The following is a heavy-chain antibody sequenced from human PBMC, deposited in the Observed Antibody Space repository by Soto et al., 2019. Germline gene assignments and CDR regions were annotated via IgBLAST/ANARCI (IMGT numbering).Heavy chain of an antibody. J-gene: IGHJ3*02. CDR2: IWSDGSNK. CDR3: ARQVVVVVASSADAFDI. CDR1: GFTFSSYG. V-gene: IGHV3-33*01. Sequence: PGGSLRLSCAASGFTFSSYGMHWVRQAPGKGLEWVAVIWSDGSNKYYADSVKGRFTISRDNSKNTLYLQMNSLRAEDTAVYYCARQVVVVVASSADAFDIWGQGTMVPVSS. D-gene: IGHD2-15*01.